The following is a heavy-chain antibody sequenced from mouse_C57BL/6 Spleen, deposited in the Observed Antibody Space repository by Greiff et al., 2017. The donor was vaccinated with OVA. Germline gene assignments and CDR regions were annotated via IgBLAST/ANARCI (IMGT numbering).Heavy chain of an antibody. CDR1: GFSLTSYG. V-gene: IGHV2-2*01. Sequence: QVQLQQSGPGLVQPSQSLSITCTVSGFSLTSYGVHWVRQSPGKGLEWLGVIWSGGRSDYNADLISSMIISTDKTKSQVFLRMNSLQADDTAIYYCASPYGNYGYFDVGGTGTAVTVAA. CDR2: IWSGGRS. CDR3: ASPYGNYGYFDV. D-gene: IGHD2-10*02. J-gene: IGHJ1*03.